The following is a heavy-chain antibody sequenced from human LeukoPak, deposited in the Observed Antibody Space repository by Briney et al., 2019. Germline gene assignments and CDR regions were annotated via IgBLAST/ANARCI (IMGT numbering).Heavy chain of an antibody. CDR2: ISGSGGST. CDR3: AKDGGYCSSTSCYVYSGYYYYYMDV. CDR1: GFTFSSYA. J-gene: IGHJ6*03. D-gene: IGHD2-2*01. Sequence: RSRGSLRLSCAASGFTFSSYAMSWVRQAPGKGLEWVSAISGSGGSTYYADSVKGRFTISRDNSKNTLYLQMNSLRAEDTAVYYCAKDGGYCSSTSCYVYSGYYYYYMDVWGKGTTVTVSS. V-gene: IGHV3-23*01.